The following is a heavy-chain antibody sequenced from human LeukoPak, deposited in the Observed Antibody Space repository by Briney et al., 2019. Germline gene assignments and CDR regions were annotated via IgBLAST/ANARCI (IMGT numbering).Heavy chain of an antibody. CDR1: GFTFSSYA. V-gene: IGHV3-30-3*01. D-gene: IGHD6-19*01. J-gene: IGHJ3*02. Sequence: PGGSLRLSCAASGFTFSSYAMYWVRQAPGKGLECVAVISYDGSNKHYTDSVQGRFTISRDNSKNTVYLQMNSLRAEDTAVYYCARRAVAGRLQWDAFDIWGQGTMVTVSS. CDR2: ISYDGSNK. CDR3: ARRAVAGRLQWDAFDI.